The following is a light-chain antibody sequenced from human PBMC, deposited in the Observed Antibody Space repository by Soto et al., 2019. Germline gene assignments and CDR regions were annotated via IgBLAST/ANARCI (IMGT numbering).Light chain of an antibody. CDR2: DAS. V-gene: IGKV3-11*01. CDR1: QSVSSY. Sequence: EHDLRQYQRTVAVYRKKGATLCCRASQSVSSYIAWYQQKPGQATRLLIYDASNRATGIPARFSGSGSGTDFTLTLSSLESEDFAVYYCEHSVTWALTFAGGTKVDI. CDR3: EHSVTWALT. J-gene: IGKJ4*01.